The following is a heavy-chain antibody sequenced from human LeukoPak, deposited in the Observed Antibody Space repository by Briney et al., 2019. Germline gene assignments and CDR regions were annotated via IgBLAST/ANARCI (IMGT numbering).Heavy chain of an antibody. CDR1: GYSFTAHY. CDR2: IDCGAGDT. J-gene: IGHJ4*01. CDR3: VRDPREPANDLDY. D-gene: IGHD1-1*01. Sequence: ASVKVSCKTSGYSFTAHYIHWVRQAPGQALQWLAYIDCGAGDTNYAQPFQGRVTVTRDKSINTACLELSSLTFDDTAIYYCVRDPREPANDLDYWGRGTLVTVSS. V-gene: IGHV1-2*02.